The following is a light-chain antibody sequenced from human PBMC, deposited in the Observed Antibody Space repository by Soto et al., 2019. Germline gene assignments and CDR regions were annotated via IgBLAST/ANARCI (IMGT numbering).Light chain of an antibody. J-gene: IGLJ3*02. CDR3: VAWDDNLSARV. CDR2: MNS. Sequence: QSVLTQPPSLSGTPGQTVTISCFGSRSNIGNSIVHWYQQVPGTAPKHIIFMNSQRPSGVPDRFSASKSGTSASLVISELRSEDEADYYCVAWDDNLSARVFGGGTKVTVL. V-gene: IGLV1-47*01. CDR1: RSNIGNSI.